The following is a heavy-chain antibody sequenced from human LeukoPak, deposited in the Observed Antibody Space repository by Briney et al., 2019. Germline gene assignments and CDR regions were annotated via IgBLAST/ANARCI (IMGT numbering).Heavy chain of an antibody. D-gene: IGHD2-21*02. CDR2: IWYDGSKK. J-gene: IGHJ4*02. Sequence: GGSLRLSCVASGFAFNTYGMHWVRQAPGKGLEWVAVIWYDGSKKFYADSVNGRFTISRDNSKNFLYLQMDSLRTEDTALYYCAKDFYRGDSLDHWGQGTLVTVSS. CDR1: GFAFNTYG. CDR3: AKDFYRGDSLDH. V-gene: IGHV3-33*03.